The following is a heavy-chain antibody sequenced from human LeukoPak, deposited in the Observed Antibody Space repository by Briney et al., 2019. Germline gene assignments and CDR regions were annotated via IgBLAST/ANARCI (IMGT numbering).Heavy chain of an antibody. CDR3: ARDGERYYYYNWFAP. V-gene: IGHV4-39*07. J-gene: IGHJ5*02. CDR2: IYYSGST. CDR1: GGSISSYY. Sequence: SETLSLTCTVSGGSISSYYWGWIRQPPGKGLEWIGSIYYSGSTYYNPSPKSRVTISVDTSKNQFSLKLSSVTAADTAVYYCARDGERYYYYNWFAPWGQGTLVTVSS. D-gene: IGHD3-10*01.